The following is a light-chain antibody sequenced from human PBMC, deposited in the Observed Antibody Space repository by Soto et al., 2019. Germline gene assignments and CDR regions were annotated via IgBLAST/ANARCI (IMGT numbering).Light chain of an antibody. CDR2: GVT. Sequence: QSALTQPASVSGSPGQSITISCTGTSADIGFYDYVSWYQQYPGKAPNLLIYGVTYRPSGISYRFSGSKSGSTASLTISGLRDEDEADYYCSSYSIRVFYGFGTGTKLTVL. CDR3: SSYSIRVFYG. J-gene: IGLJ1*01. V-gene: IGLV2-14*01. CDR1: SADIGFYDY.